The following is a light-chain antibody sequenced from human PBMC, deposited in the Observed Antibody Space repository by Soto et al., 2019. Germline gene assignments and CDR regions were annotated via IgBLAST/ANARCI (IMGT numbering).Light chain of an antibody. V-gene: IGKV1-5*01. J-gene: IGKJ5*01. CDR2: DAS. CDR1: QSISSW. Sequence: GDRVTITCRASQSISSWLAWYQQKPGKAPKLLIYDASSLESGVPSRFSGSGSGTEFTLTISSLQSEDFAVYYCQQYNNWLITFGQGTRLEIK. CDR3: QQYNNWLIT.